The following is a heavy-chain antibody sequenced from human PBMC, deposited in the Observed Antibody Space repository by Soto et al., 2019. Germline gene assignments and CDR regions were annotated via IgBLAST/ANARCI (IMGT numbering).Heavy chain of an antibody. J-gene: IGHJ6*04. Sequence: LSLSCAVYRGSYSVYYWCWIRQPQRKGLEWIGEINHSGSTNYNPSLKSRVTISVDTSKNQFSLKLSSVTAADTAVYYCARIGYIDRLDNDYYGMDVWGKRTTVTVSS. CDR2: INHSGST. V-gene: IGHV4-34*01. CDR1: RGSYSVYY. D-gene: IGHD3-9*01. CDR3: ARIGYIDRLDNDYYGMDV.